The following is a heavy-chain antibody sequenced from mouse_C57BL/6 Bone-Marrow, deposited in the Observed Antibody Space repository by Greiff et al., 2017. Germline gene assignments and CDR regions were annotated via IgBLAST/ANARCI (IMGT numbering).Heavy chain of an antibody. CDR1: GYTFTSYL. V-gene: IGHV1-64*01. Sequence: QVQLQQPGAELVKPGASVKLSCKASGYTFTSYLMHWVKQRPGQGLEWIGMIHPNSGSTNYNEKFKSKATLTVDKSSSTAYMQLSSLTSEDSAVYYCAATCRVPMDYWGQGTSVTVSS. J-gene: IGHJ4*01. D-gene: IGHD6-1*01. CDR3: AATCRVPMDY. CDR2: IHPNSGST.